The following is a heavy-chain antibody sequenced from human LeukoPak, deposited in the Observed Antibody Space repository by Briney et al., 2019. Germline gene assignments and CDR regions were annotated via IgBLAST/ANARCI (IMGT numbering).Heavy chain of an antibody. CDR2: IIPIFGTA. Sequence: ASVKVSFKASGGPFSSYAISWVRPAPGQGLEWMGGIIPIFGTANYAQKFQGRVTITTDESTSTAYMELSSLRSEDTAVYYCARGSTPAGLVAFDIGGQGTMVTVSA. J-gene: IGHJ3*02. CDR3: ARGSTPAGLVAFDI. CDR1: GGPFSSYA. D-gene: IGHD3/OR15-3a*01. V-gene: IGHV1-69*05.